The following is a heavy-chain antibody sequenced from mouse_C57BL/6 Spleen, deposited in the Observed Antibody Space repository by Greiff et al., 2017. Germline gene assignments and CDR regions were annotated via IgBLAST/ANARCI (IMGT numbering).Heavy chain of an antibody. CDR3: ARRCYGSSLDY. J-gene: IGHJ2*01. CDR1: GYAFSSYW. D-gene: IGHD1-1*01. CDR2: IYPGDGDT. Sequence: VQLQQSGAELVKPGASVKISCKASGYAFSSYWMNWVKQRPGKGLEWIGQIYPGDGDTNYNGKFKGKATLTADKSSSTAYMQLRSLTTEDSAVYFCARRCYGSSLDYWGQGTTLTVSS. V-gene: IGHV1-80*01.